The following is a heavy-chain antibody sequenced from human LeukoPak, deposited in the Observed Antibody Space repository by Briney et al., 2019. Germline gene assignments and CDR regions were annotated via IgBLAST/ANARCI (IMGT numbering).Heavy chain of an antibody. D-gene: IGHD2-2*01. V-gene: IGHV3-74*01. CDR2: INSDGSST. CDR3: AKGGYCSSNNCCLDY. Sequence: GGSLRLSCAASGFTFSSYWMHWVRQAPGKGLVWVSRINSDGSSTSYADSVKGRFTISRDNAKNTLYLQMNSLRAEDTALYYCAKGGYCSSNNCCLDYWGQGTLVTVSS. CDR1: GFTFSSYW. J-gene: IGHJ4*02.